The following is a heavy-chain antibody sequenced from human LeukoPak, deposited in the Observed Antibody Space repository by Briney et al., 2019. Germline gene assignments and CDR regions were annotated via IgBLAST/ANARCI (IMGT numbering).Heavy chain of an antibody. CDR1: GFTFSSYS. D-gene: IGHD3-10*01. V-gene: IGHV3-21*01. CDR3: ARDATGGYGSGSSA. J-gene: IGHJ5*02. Sequence: GGSLRLSCAASGFTFSSYSMNWVRQAPGKGLEWVSSISSSSNYIYYADSVKGRFTISRDNAKNSLYLQMNSLRAEDTAVYYCARDATGGYGSGSSAWGQGTLVTVSS. CDR2: ISSSSNYI.